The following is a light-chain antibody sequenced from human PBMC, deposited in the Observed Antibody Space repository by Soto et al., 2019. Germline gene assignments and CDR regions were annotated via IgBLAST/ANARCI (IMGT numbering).Light chain of an antibody. Sequence: EIVLTQSPGTLSLSPGERATLSCRASQSVTNNYVTWYQQKPGPAPRLLIYDASSRATGIPDRFSGSGSGTGFTLTISRLEPADFAVYYCQQYGSSPYTFGQGIKLEIK. V-gene: IGKV3-20*01. CDR1: QSVTNNY. CDR3: QQYGSSPYT. CDR2: DAS. J-gene: IGKJ2*01.